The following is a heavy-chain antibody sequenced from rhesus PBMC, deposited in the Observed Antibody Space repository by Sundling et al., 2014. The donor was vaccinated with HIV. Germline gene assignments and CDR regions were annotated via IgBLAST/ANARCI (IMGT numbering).Heavy chain of an antibody. D-gene: IGHD4-29*01. CDR2: VYSSSESP. J-gene: IGHJ4*01. V-gene: IGHV4S13*01. CDR1: GGSITDYY. Sequence: QVQLQESGPGLVKPSETLSLTCAVSGGSITDYYWTWIRQVPGMGLEWLGGVYSSSESPNYNPSLKSRVNISRDTSKNQFSLKLSSVTAADTAVYYCARDDGSSYDYWGQGVLVTVSS. CDR3: ARDDGSSYDY.